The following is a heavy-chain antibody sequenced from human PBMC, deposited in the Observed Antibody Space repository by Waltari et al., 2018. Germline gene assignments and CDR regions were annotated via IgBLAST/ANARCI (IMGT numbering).Heavy chain of an antibody. Sequence: QVQLVQSGAEVKKPGSSVKVSCKASGGTFSSYAIRWVPQAPGQGLEWMGGIIPIFGTANYAQKFQGRVTITADESTSTAYMELSSLRSEDTAVYYCARGGYAIHYYYYGMDVWGQGTTVTVSS. CDR2: IIPIFGTA. CDR1: GGTFSSYA. V-gene: IGHV1-69*01. CDR3: ARGGYAIHYYYYGMDV. J-gene: IGHJ6*02. D-gene: IGHD2-8*01.